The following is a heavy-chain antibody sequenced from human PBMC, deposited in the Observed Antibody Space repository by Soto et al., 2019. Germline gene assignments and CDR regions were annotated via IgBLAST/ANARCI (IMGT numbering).Heavy chain of an antibody. CDR2: IIPILGIV. V-gene: IGHV1-69*02. Sequence: QVQLVHSGAEVKKPESSVKVACKASGGTFSSYTISWVRQAPGQVLVWLGRIIPILGIVNYAHKFQGRVTITADKSTSTAYLDLRSLSSEDTAVYYCARTCGGSYNPAHFDYWRQGTLVTVSS. J-gene: IGHJ4*02. D-gene: IGHD2-15*01. CDR3: ARTCGGSYNPAHFDY. CDR1: GGTFSSYT.